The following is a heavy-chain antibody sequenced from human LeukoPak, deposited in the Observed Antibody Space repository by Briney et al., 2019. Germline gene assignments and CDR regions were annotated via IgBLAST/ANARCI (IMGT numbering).Heavy chain of an antibody. V-gene: IGHV1-69*01. J-gene: IGHJ6*03. CDR3: ERNYYDSSGYYDYYYYMDV. D-gene: IGHD3-22*01. CDR1: GGTFSSYA. Sequence: SVKVSCKASGGTFSSYAISWVRQAPGQGLEWVGGIIPIFGTANYAQKFQGRVTITADESTSTAYMELSSLRSEDKAVYYCERNYYDSSGYYDYYYYMDVWGKGTTVTVSS. CDR2: IIPIFGTA.